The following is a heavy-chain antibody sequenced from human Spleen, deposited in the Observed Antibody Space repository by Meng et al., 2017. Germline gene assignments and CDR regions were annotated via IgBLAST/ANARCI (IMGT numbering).Heavy chain of an antibody. CDR2: IYYSGST. V-gene: IGHV4-31*01. Sequence: QVQLQESGPGTVKPSQTLSLTCTVSGGSISSGGYYWSWIRQHPGKGLEWIGYIYYSGSTYYNPSLKSLVTISVDTSKNQFSLKLSSVTAADTAVYYCARSAYAINNWFDPWGQGTLVTVSS. CDR3: ARSAYAINNWFDP. J-gene: IGHJ5*02. D-gene: IGHD3-9*01. CDR1: GGSISSGGYY.